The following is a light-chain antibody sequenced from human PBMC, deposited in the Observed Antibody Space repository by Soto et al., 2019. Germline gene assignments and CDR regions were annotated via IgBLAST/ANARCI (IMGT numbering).Light chain of an antibody. CDR3: QQRGNWPPLT. J-gene: IGKJ4*01. V-gene: IGKV3-11*01. CDR2: EAS. CDR1: RSVDSH. Sequence: EVVLTQSPATLSLSPGETATLSCRASRSVDSHLAWYQHKPGQAPRLLIFEASTRATGVPARFSGSGSGTHFTRPINSIEHDDIAVYYCQQRGNWPPLTFGGGTKVEI.